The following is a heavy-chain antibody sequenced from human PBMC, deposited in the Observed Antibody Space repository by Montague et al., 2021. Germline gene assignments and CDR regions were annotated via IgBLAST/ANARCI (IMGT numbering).Heavy chain of an antibody. CDR1: GGSVNGYD. CDR3: GGDYRGSIDY. CDR2: MRSSGSP. V-gene: IGHV4-59*02. Sequence: SETLSLTCSVSGGSVNGYDWSWIRQPPGKGLEWIGYMRSSGSPNYNPSFKSRLAISIDRSRNQFSLELSFVTAADTAIYFCGGDYRGSIDYWGHGILVTVSS. J-gene: IGHJ4*01. D-gene: IGHD3-10*01.